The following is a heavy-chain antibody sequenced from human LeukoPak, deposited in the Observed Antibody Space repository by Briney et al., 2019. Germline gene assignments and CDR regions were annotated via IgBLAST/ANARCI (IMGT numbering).Heavy chain of an antibody. CDR1: GGSFSGYY. CDR2: INHSGST. CDR3: ARGGQQLVMGDAFDV. Sequence: SETLSLTCAVYGGSFSGYYWSWIRQPPGKGLEWIGEINHSGSTNYNPSLKSRVTKSVDTSKNQFSLKLSSVTAADTAVYYCARGGQQLVMGDAFDVWGQGTMVTVSS. D-gene: IGHD6-13*01. V-gene: IGHV4-34*01. J-gene: IGHJ3*01.